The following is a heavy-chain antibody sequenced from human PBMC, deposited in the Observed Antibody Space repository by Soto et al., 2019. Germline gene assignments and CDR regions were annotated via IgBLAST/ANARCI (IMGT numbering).Heavy chain of an antibody. Sequence: QVQLVQSGAEVKKPGASVKVSCKASGYTFTSYGISWVRQAPGQGLEWMGWISAYNGNTNYAQKLQGRVTMTTDTSTSTAYMELRSLRSDDTAVYYCVRDPVHGSDDSSGYSRDAFDIWGQGTMVTVSS. V-gene: IGHV1-18*01. CDR1: GYTFTSYG. J-gene: IGHJ3*02. CDR2: ISAYNGNT. D-gene: IGHD3-22*01. CDR3: VRDPVHGSDDSSGYSRDAFDI.